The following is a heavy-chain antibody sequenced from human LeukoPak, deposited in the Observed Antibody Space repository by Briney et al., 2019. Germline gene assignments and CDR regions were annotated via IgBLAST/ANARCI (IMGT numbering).Heavy chain of an antibody. CDR2: ISSGSRII. Sequence: GGSLRLSCAASGFTFSTYNMNWVRQAPGKGLEWVSFISSGSRIIYYADSVKGRFTGSRDNAKNSLYLQMSSLRAEDTAVYWAVAGTDFDYWGQGTLVTVSS. CDR3: VAGTDFDY. D-gene: IGHD6-19*01. CDR1: GFTFSTYN. J-gene: IGHJ4*02. V-gene: IGHV3-48*01.